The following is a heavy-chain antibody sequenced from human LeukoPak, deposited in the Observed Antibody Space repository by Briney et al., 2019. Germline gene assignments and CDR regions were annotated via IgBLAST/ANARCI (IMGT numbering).Heavy chain of an antibody. Sequence: GGSLRLSCLTSGFTFSTNAMSWVRQAPGKGLEWVANIKQDGSEKYYVDSVKGRFTISRDNAKNSLYLQMNSLRAEDTAVYYCARDRGIPRASYYYGMDVWGQGTTVTVSS. CDR1: GFTFSTNA. CDR3: ARDRGIPRASYYYGMDV. V-gene: IGHV3-7*03. CDR2: IKQDGSEK. D-gene: IGHD3-10*01. J-gene: IGHJ6*02.